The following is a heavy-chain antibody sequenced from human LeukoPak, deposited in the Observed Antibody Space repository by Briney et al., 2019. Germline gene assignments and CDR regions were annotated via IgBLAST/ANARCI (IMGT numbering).Heavy chain of an antibody. V-gene: IGHV4-38-2*02. Sequence: SETLSLTCTVSGYSINSAYYWGWIRQSPGKGLEWVGTLSHSGTPYYNLSLKSRLTISVDTSKNQFSLKLSSVTAADTAVYYCTGFPDGVTYYGDNWGQGILVTVSS. CDR2: LSHSGTP. D-gene: IGHD3-3*01. CDR3: TGFPDGVTYYGDN. CDR1: GYSINSAYY. J-gene: IGHJ4*02.